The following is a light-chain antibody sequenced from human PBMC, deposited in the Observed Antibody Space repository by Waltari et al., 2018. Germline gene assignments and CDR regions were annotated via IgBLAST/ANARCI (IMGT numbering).Light chain of an antibody. J-gene: IGLJ2*01. V-gene: IGLV1-40*01. CDR2: DND. CDR3: QSYDTTLRGSI. Sequence: QSVLTQPPSLSGAPGQRVTFSCTGSSPNIGAGYYVHWYQQLPGTAPKLLIYDNDNRPSGVPDRVSGSKSGTSASLAITGLQAEDEADYYCQSYDTTLRGSIFGGGTKLTVL. CDR1: SPNIGAGYY.